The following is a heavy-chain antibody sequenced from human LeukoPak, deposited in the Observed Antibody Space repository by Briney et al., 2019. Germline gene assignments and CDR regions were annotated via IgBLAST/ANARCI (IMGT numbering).Heavy chain of an antibody. CDR1: GLTFSSYS. J-gene: IGHJ4*02. CDR2: ISSSSSYI. D-gene: IGHD4-17*01. V-gene: IGHV3-21*01. Sequence: GGSLRLSCAASGLTFSSYSMNWVRQAPGKGLEWVSSISSSSSYIYYADSVKGRFTISRDNANNSLYLQMNSLRAEDTAVYYCARDGAVTTRYYFDYWGQGTLVTVSS. CDR3: ARDGAVTTRYYFDY.